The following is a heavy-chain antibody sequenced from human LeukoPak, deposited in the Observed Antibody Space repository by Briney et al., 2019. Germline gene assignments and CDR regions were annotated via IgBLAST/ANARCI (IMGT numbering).Heavy chain of an antibody. V-gene: IGHV1-18*01. CDR2: ISAYNGHT. CDR1: GYTFTNYG. D-gene: IGHD3-22*01. Sequence: ASVKVSCKASGYTFTNYGISWVRQATGQGLEWMGWISAYNGHTKYAQKVQGRVTMTRDTSTSTAYMELRSLRSDDTAVYYCARDGHRRYHYDSSGREDAFDIWGQGTMVTVSS. J-gene: IGHJ3*02. CDR3: ARDGHRRYHYDSSGREDAFDI.